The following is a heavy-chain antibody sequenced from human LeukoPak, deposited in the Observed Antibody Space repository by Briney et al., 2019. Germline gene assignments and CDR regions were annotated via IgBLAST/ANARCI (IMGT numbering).Heavy chain of an antibody. D-gene: IGHD3-10*01. V-gene: IGHV3-21*01. CDR3: ARDRAMVRGVIENHFDY. CDR2: ISSSSYI. J-gene: IGHJ4*02. CDR1: GFTFSSYS. Sequence: GGSLRLSCAASGFTFSSYSMNWVRQAPGKGLEWVSSISSSSYIYYADSVKGRFTISRDNAKNSLYLQMNSLRAEDTAVYYCARDRAMVRGVIENHFDYWGQGTLVTVSS.